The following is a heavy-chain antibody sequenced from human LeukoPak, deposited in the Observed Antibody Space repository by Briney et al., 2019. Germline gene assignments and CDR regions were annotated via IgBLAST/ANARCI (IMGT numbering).Heavy chain of an antibody. CDR2: IKPNNGGT. J-gene: IGHJ5*02. Sequence: ASVKVSCKASGYTFTGYYMHWVRQAPGQGLEWMGWIKPNNGGTNYAQKFQGRVTMTRDTSISTAYMELSRLRSDDTAVYYCARARGDIVVVPAATWFDPWGQGTLVTVPS. CDR3: ARARGDIVVVPAATWFDP. CDR1: GYTFTGYY. V-gene: IGHV1-2*02. D-gene: IGHD2-2*01.